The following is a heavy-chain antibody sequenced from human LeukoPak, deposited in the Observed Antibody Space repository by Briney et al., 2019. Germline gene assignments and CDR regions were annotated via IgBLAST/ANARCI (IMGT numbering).Heavy chain of an antibody. CDR3: ARVGYYASGPFSYFDY. J-gene: IGHJ4*02. Sequence: GGFLRLSCAASGFTFSRYGMHWVRQAPGKGLEWVAVTSYDGTKKDYADHVKGRFTISRDNSQNTLYLQMNSLRAEDTAVYYCARVGYYASGPFSYFDYWGQRTLVTVSS. CDR2: TSYDGTKK. CDR1: GFTFSRYG. D-gene: IGHD3-10*01. V-gene: IGHV3-30*03.